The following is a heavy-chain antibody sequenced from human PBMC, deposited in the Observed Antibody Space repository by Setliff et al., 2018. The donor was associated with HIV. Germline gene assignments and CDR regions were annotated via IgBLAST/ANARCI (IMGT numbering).Heavy chain of an antibody. Sequence: PSETLSLTCTVSGGSIASGDYYWSWIRQPPGKGLEWIGYIYYSGSTYYNPSLKSRVTISVDTSKNQFSLKLSSVTAADTAVYYCARGQDGHSVLFDYWGQGALVTVSS. V-gene: IGHV4-30-4*02. CDR1: GGSIASGDYY. CDR3: ARGQDGHSVLFDY. CDR2: IYYSGST. D-gene: IGHD3-10*02. J-gene: IGHJ4*02.